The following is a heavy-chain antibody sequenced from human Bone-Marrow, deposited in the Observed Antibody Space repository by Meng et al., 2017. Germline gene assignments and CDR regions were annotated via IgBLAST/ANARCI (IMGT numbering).Heavy chain of an antibody. J-gene: IGHJ3*02. CDR1: GYSFSDFW. CDR3: ARHVGYYYEGGSAFDI. Sequence: GESLKISCKGSGYSFSDFWIGWVRQMPGKGLEWMGIIYPGDSETRYSPSFQGQVTISADKSISTAYLQWSSLKASDTAMYYCARHVGYYYEGGSAFDIWGQGTMVTVSS. V-gene: IGHV5-51*01. CDR2: IYPGDSET. D-gene: IGHD3-22*01.